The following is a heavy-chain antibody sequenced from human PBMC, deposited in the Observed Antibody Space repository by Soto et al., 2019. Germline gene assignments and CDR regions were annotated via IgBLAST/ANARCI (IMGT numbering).Heavy chain of an antibody. CDR1: GFMFSSYG. CDR3: AKGEGLGYFGV. D-gene: IGHD3-9*01. J-gene: IGHJ4*02. Sequence: QVQLVESGGGVVQPGRSLRLSCAASGFMFSSYGMHWVRQAPGKGLESVAVISYDGSKKYYADSVKGRFTISRDNSKNTVYLQMNSLRAEDTAVYYCAKGEGLGYFGVGGQGTRVTVSS. CDR2: ISYDGSKK. V-gene: IGHV3-30*18.